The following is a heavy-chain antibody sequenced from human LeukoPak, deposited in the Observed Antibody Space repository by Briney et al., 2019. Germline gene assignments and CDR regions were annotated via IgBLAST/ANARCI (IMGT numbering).Heavy chain of an antibody. CDR2: IRYDGSNK. Sequence: SGGSLRLSCAASGFTFSSYSTNWVRQAPGKGLEWVAFIRYDGSNKYYADSVKGRFTISRDNSKNTLYLQMNSLRAEDTAVYYCAKDGGDIVVVPAAMGAFDIWGQGTMVTVSS. D-gene: IGHD2-2*01. CDR3: AKDGGDIVVVPAAMGAFDI. V-gene: IGHV3-30*02. J-gene: IGHJ3*02. CDR1: GFTFSSYS.